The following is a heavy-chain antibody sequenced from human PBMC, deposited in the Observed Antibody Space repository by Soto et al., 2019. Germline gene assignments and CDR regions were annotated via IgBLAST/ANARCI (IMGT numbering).Heavy chain of an antibody. CDR3: AREGGGSSYYYYYYMDV. CDR2: ISSSSSTI. V-gene: IGHV3-48*01. CDR1: GFTFSSYS. Sequence: GGSLRLSCAASGFTFSSYSMNWVRQAPGKGLEWVSYISSSSSTIYYADSVKGRFTISRDNAKNSLYLQMNSLRAEDTAVYYCAREGGGSSYYYYYYMDVWGKGTTVTVSS. J-gene: IGHJ6*03. D-gene: IGHD2-15*01.